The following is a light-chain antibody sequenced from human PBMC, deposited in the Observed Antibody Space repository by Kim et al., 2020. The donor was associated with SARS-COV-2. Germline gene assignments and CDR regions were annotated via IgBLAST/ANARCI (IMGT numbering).Light chain of an antibody. V-gene: IGLV2-11*03. CDR2: DDS. J-gene: IGLJ2*01. CDR3: CSYAGSYTV. Sequence: PGPSVTMSSTGTSNDVGGYNYVSWYQQHPGKAPKLMIYDDSNRPSGVPDRFSGSKSGNTASLTISGLQPEDEADYYCCSYAGSYTVFGGGTQLTVL. CDR1: SNDVGGYNY.